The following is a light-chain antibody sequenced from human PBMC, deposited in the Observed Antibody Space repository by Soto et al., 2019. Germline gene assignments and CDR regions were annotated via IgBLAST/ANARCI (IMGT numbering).Light chain of an antibody. CDR2: AAS. CDR3: QQLRMYPST. CDR1: QGINSY. J-gene: IGKJ4*01. V-gene: IGKV1-9*01. Sequence: IQLTPSPSSLSASLVDRVTITCRASQGINSYLAWYQQKPGEAPKLLIYAASTLYGGVPSRFSGSGSGTDFALTITSLQAEDFATYYCQQLRMYPSTFGGGTKVDIK.